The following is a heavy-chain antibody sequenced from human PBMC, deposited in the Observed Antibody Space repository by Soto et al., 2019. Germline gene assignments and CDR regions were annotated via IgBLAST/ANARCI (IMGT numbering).Heavy chain of an antibody. J-gene: IGHJ6*02. D-gene: IGHD6-25*01. CDR2: ISGSGGVT. CDR3: AKASGAASSYYYFAMDV. Sequence: EVQLVEAGGGLEQPGGSRRLPCAASGFTFSNYAMTWVRQAPGKGLEWVSTISGSGGVTHYADSVKGRFTISRDNPQNTLYLQMNSLTAEDTAIYYCAKASGAASSYYYFAMDVWGQGTTVTVSS. V-gene: IGHV3-23*04. CDR1: GFTFSNYA.